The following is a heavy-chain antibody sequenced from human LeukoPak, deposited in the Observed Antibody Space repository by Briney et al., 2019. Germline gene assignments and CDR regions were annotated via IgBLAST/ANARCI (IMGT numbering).Heavy chain of an antibody. Sequence: SETLSLTCTVSGGSISSYYWSWIRQPPGKGLEWIGYIYYSGSTNSNPSLKSRVTISVDTSKNQFSLKLSSVTAADTAVYYCARHLYYYGSGSYKTYYYYYMDVWGKGTTVTVSS. J-gene: IGHJ6*03. CDR2: IYYSGST. V-gene: IGHV4-59*08. CDR3: ARHLYYYGSGSYKTYYYYYMDV. D-gene: IGHD3-10*01. CDR1: GGSISSYY.